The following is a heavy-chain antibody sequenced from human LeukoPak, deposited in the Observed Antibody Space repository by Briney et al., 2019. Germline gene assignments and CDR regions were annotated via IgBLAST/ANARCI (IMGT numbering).Heavy chain of an antibody. D-gene: IGHD2-2*01. J-gene: IGHJ4*02. CDR2: IYYSGST. CDR3: ARVIVVVPPDDYYFDY. CDR1: GGSISSYY. V-gene: IGHV4-59*01. Sequence: SETLSLTCTVSGGSISSYYWSWLRQPPGKGLEWIGYIYYSGSTNYNPSLKSRVTISVDTSKNQFSLKLSSVTAADTAVYYCARVIVVVPPDDYYFDYWGQGTLVTVSS.